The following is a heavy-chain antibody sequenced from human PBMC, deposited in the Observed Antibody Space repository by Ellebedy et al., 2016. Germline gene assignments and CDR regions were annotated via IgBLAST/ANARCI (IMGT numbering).Heavy chain of an antibody. D-gene: IGHD3-22*01. CDR2: FDPEDGET. Sequence: ASVKVSCXVSGYTLTELSMHWVRQAPGKGLEWMGGFDPEDGETIYAQKFQGRVTMTEDTSTDTAYMELSSLRSEDTAVYYCATDTNSGRYDSSGYYWAWDYWGQGTLVTVSS. CDR3: ATDTNSGRYDSSGYYWAWDY. CDR1: GYTLTELS. V-gene: IGHV1-24*01. J-gene: IGHJ4*02.